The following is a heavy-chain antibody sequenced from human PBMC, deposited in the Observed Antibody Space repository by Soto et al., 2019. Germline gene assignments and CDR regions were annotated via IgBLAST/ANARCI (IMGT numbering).Heavy chain of an antibody. CDR2: ISGSGIST. V-gene: IGHV3-23*01. Sequence: GGSLRLSCAASGFTFSSYAMSWVRQAPGKGQEWVSAISGSGISTYYADSVKGRFTISRDDARNSLYLQMDSLRAEDTAVYYCSRGVHGPDYWGLGTLVTVSS. CDR3: SRGVHGPDY. J-gene: IGHJ4*02. CDR1: GFTFSSYA.